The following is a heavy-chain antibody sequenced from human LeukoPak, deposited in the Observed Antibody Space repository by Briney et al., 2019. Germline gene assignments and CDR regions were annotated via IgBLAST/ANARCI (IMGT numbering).Heavy chain of an antibody. V-gene: IGHV1-18*01. CDR1: GYSFTTYG. CDR3: VRDYYESRGYWHDVFDI. J-gene: IGHJ3*02. Sequence: ASGRVSCTASGYSFTTYGLSWVRQAPGQGLEWMGWISTSNGDTNYAHKVQGRVTMTTDTSTTTAYMELRSLRSDDTAAYYCVRDYYESRGYWHDVFDIWGQGTLVTVSS. CDR2: ISTSNGDT. D-gene: IGHD3-22*01.